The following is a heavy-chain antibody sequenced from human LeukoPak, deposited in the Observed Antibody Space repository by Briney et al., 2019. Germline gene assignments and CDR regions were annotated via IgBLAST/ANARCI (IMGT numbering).Heavy chain of an antibody. J-gene: IGHJ4*02. CDR3: ARSRGYYFDY. V-gene: IGHV1-46*01. D-gene: IGHD3-16*01. CDR2: INPAGGST. CDR1: GYSFTNYY. Sequence: ASVTVSCKASGYSFTNYYIHWVRQAPGQGLEWMGFINPAGGSTTYTQKFQGRVSVTRDMSTGSVRLELISLKSEDTAVYYCARSRGYYFDYWGQGTLVTVSS.